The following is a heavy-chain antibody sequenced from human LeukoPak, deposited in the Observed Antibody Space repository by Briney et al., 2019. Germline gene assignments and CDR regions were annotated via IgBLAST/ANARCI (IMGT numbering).Heavy chain of an antibody. CDR1: GASISSGDYF. CDR2: IVDSGRT. CDR3: ARGPAPSTMVRGVKYYYYYYMDV. V-gene: IGHV4-30-2*01. D-gene: IGHD3-10*01. Sequence: SQTLSLTCTVSGASISSGDYFWTWIRQPPGKGLEWIGYIVDSGRTDFNPSLKSRVTISVDRSKNQFSLRLSSVTAADTAVYYCARGPAPSTMVRGVKYYYYYYMDVWGKGTTVTVSS. J-gene: IGHJ6*03.